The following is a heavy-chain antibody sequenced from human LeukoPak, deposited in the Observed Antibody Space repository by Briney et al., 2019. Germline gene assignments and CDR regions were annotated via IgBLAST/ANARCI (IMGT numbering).Heavy chain of an antibody. Sequence: GGSLRLSCAASGFTFSSYEMNWVRQAPGKGLEWVSYISSSGSTIYYADSVKGRFTISRDNAKNSLYLQMNSLRAEDTAVYYCASLPTVPEPHGNYYGMDVWGKGTTVTVSS. CDR2: ISSSGSTI. J-gene: IGHJ6*04. CDR1: GFTFSSYE. CDR3: ASLPTVPEPHGNYYGMDV. D-gene: IGHD4-17*01. V-gene: IGHV3-48*03.